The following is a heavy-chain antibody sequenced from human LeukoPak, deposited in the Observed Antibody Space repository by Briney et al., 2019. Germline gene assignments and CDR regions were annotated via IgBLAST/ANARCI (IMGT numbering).Heavy chain of an antibody. V-gene: IGHV1-8*01. D-gene: IGHD3-3*01. CDR1: GYTFTSHE. CDR2: MNPNSGST. J-gene: IGHJ6*03. Sequence: GASVKVSCKGSGYTFTSHEIIWVRQAAGQGLAWMGWMNPNSGSTVYAHEIQARVTMARNTSISTAYMELSSLTSEDTDVYYCARSSTEYYDFWSVHPYSYMDVWGKGTTVTVSS. CDR3: ARSSTEYYDFWSVHPYSYMDV.